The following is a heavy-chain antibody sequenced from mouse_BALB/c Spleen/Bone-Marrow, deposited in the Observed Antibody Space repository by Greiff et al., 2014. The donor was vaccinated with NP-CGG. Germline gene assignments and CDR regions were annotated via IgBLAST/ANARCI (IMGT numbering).Heavy chain of an antibody. Sequence: VQLQQSGPGLVAPSQSLSITCTVSGFSLTNYGVHWVRQPPGKGLEWLGVIWADGSTNYNSALMSRLSISKDNSKSQVFFKMNSLQTDDTAMYYCARITTATGAMDYWGQGTSVTLSS. CDR1: GFSLTNYG. J-gene: IGHJ4*01. CDR2: IWADGST. D-gene: IGHD1-2*01. CDR3: ARITTATGAMDY. V-gene: IGHV2-9*02.